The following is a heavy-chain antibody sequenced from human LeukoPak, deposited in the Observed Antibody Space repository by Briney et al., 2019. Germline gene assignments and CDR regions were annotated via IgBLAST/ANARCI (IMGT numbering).Heavy chain of an antibody. V-gene: IGHV4-59*01. CDR1: GGSISSYY. CDR2: IYNSGST. Sequence: PSETLSLTCTVSGGSISSYYWSWIRQPPGKGLEWIGYIYNSGSTNYNPSLKSRVTISVDTSKNQFSLKLSSVTAADTAVYYCARDVGATPGYFDYWGQGTLVTVFS. D-gene: IGHD1-26*01. CDR3: ARDVGATPGYFDY. J-gene: IGHJ4*02.